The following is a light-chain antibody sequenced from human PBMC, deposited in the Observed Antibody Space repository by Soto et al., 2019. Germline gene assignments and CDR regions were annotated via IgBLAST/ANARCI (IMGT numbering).Light chain of an antibody. V-gene: IGKV4-1*01. CDR1: QRILYSSNNKEK. J-gene: IGKJ5*01. Sequence: DIVMTQSPDSLAVSLGERATINCKSSQRILYSSNNKEKLAWYQQKPGQPPKLLIYWASTRESGVPDRFSGSGSGTDFTPTISSLQAEDVAVYYCQQYYSTPLTFGQGTRLEIK. CDR2: WAS. CDR3: QQYYSTPLT.